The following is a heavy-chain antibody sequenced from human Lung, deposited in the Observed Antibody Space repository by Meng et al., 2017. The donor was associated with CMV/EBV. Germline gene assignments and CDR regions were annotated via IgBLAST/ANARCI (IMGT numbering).Heavy chain of an antibody. CDR1: GYSFTSYW. Sequence: KVSCKGSGYSFTSYWIGWVRQMPGKGLEWMGIIYPGDSDTRYSPSFQGQVTISADKSISTAYLQWSSLKASDTAMYYCARTVKYYYDSSGPDPWGQRTLVTVSS. CDR3: ARTVKYYYDSSGPDP. D-gene: IGHD3-22*01. CDR2: IYPGDSDT. J-gene: IGHJ5*02. V-gene: IGHV5-51*01.